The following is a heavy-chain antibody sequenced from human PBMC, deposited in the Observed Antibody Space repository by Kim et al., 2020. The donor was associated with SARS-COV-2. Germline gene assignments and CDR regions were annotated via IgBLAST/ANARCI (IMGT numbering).Heavy chain of an antibody. CDR2: ISAYNGNT. CDR1: GYTFTSYG. CDR3: ARSYYGSGSYLRNWFDP. J-gene: IGHJ5*02. D-gene: IGHD3-10*01. V-gene: IGHV1-18*01. Sequence: ASVKVSCKASGYTFTSYGISWVRQAPGQGLEWMGWISAYNGNTNYAQKLQGRVTMTTDTSTSTAYMELRSLRSDDTAVYYCARSYYGSGSYLRNWFDPWGQGTLVTVSS.